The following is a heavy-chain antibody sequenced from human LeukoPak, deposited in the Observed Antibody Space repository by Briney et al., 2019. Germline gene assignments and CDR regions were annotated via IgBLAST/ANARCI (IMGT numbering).Heavy chain of an antibody. J-gene: IGHJ4*02. Sequence: GRSLRLSCAASGFTFSSYGMHWVRQAPGKGLEWVAVISYDGSNKYYADSVKGRFTISRDNSKNTLYLQMNSLRAEDTAVYYCAKDRYSSSWWYFDYWGQGTLVTVSS. CDR1: GFTFSSYG. V-gene: IGHV3-30*18. D-gene: IGHD6-13*01. CDR2: ISYDGSNK. CDR3: AKDRYSSSWWYFDY.